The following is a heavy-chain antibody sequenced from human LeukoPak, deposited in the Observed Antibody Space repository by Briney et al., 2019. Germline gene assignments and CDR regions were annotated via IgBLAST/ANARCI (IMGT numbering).Heavy chain of an antibody. V-gene: IGHV4-59*08. CDR3: ARQSAAGTNNWFDP. CDR1: GGSISSYY. J-gene: IGHJ5*02. D-gene: IGHD6-13*01. Sequence: SETLSLTCTVSGGSISSYYWSWIRQPPGKGLEWIGYIYYSGSTNYNPSLKSRVTISVDTSKNQFSLKLSSVTAADTAVYYCARQSAAGTNNWFDPWGQGTLVTVSS. CDR2: IYYSGST.